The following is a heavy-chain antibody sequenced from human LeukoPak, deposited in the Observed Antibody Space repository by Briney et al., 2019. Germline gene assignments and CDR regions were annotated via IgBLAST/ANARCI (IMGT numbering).Heavy chain of an antibody. V-gene: IGHV3-21*01. D-gene: IGHD3-22*01. CDR3: ARSRTTGGYYYDSSGH. J-gene: IGHJ4*02. CDR1: GFTFSSYS. Sequence: GGSLRLSCAASGFTFSSYSMNWVRQAPGKGLERVSSITSSSSYIYYAASVQGRFTISRDNSKKTLFLQMNSLRPEDTAVYYCARSRTTGGYYYDSSGHWGQGTLVTVSS. CDR2: ITSSSSYI.